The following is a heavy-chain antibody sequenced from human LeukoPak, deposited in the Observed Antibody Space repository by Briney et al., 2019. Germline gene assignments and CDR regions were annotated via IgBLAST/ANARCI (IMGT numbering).Heavy chain of an antibody. CDR3: ASKYNFGEN. J-gene: IGHJ4*02. Sequence: PSETLSLTCSVSDGSINSYYWNWIRRPPGKGLEWIGYIYYNGNTNYSPSLKSRVTISVDTSKNQFSLELNSVTAADTAVYYCASKYNFGENWGQGTLVTVSS. D-gene: IGHD1-1*01. CDR2: IYYNGNT. CDR1: DGSINSYY. V-gene: IGHV4-59*12.